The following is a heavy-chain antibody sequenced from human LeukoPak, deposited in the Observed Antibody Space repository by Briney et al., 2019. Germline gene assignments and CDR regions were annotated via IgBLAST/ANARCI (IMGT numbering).Heavy chain of an antibody. V-gene: IGHV3-23*01. J-gene: IGHJ4*02. CDR3: AKKVGLVSAPLYYFDV. D-gene: IGHD5/OR15-5a*01. Sequence: GGSLRLSCAASGFTFSSYAMSWVRQAPGKGMKWVSAISGPAGSWDYADSVKGRFTISGDNSKNTLFLQMNSLRAEDTAIYYCAKKVGLVSAPLYYFDVWAQGTLVTVSS. CDR1: GFTFSSYA. CDR2: ISGPAGSW.